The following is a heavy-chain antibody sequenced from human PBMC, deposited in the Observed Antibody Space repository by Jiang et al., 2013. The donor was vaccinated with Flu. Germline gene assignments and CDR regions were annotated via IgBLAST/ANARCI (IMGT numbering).Heavy chain of an antibody. V-gene: IGHV4-30-2*01. CDR3: ARVLRPGYCSGGSCFRGGAFDI. J-gene: IGHJ3*02. CDR2: IYHSGST. D-gene: IGHD2-15*01. Sequence: GSGLVKPSQTLSLTCAVSGGSISSGGYSWSWIRQPPGKGLEWIGYIYHSGSTYYNPSLKSRVTISVDRSKNQFSLKLSSVTAADTAVYYCARVLRPGYCSGGSCFRGGAFDIVGPRDKWSPSLQ. CDR1: GGSISSGGYS.